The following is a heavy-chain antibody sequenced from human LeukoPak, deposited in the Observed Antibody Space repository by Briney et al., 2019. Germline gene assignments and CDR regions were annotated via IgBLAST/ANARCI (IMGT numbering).Heavy chain of an antibody. D-gene: IGHD1-1*01. CDR2: INPNSGGT. CDR1: GYTFTGYY. V-gene: IGHV1-2*02. CDR3: ARDRSTTDYGMDV. Sequence: VASVKVSCKASGYTFTGYYMHWVRQAPGQGLEWMGWINPNSGGTNYAQKFQGRVTMTRDTSISTAYMELSRLRSDDTAVYYCARDRSTTDYGMDVWGQGTTVTVSS. J-gene: IGHJ6*02.